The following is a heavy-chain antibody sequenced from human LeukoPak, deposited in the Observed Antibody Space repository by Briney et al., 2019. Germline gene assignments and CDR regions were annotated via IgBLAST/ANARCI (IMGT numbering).Heavy chain of an antibody. CDR3: ARARSSGWYYFDY. CDR1: GFTFGDYA. CDR2: ISTSGNTI. Sequence: PGGSLRLSCTASGFTFGDYALTWVRQAPGKGLEWVSYISTSGNTIYYADSVKGRFTISRDNAKNSLSLQMNSLRAEDTSVYYCARARSSGWYYFDYWGQGTLVTVSS. V-gene: IGHV3-48*03. J-gene: IGHJ4*02. D-gene: IGHD6-19*01.